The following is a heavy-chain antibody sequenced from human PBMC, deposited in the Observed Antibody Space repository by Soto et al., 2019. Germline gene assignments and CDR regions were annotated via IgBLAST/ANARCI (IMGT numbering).Heavy chain of an antibody. V-gene: IGHV4-31*01. CDR3: ARQPLRGGVWFDP. Sequence: QVQLQESGPGLVKPSQTLSLTCTVSGGSISSGGYYWSWIRPHPGKGLEWIGYIYYSGSTYYNPSLKSLVTVSVARSKNRFSLKLISVTAADTAVYYCARQPLRGGVWFDPWGQGTLVTVSS. D-gene: IGHD3-10*01. CDR2: IYYSGST. J-gene: IGHJ5*02. CDR1: GGSISSGGYY.